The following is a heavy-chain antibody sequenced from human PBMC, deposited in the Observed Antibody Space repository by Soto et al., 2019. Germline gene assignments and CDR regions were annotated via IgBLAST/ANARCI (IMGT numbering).Heavy chain of an antibody. V-gene: IGHV3-30-3*01. CDR3: ATDVDIVATSDY. D-gene: IGHD5-12*01. CDR2: ISYDGSNK. J-gene: IGHJ4*02. CDR1: GFTFSSYA. Sequence: QVQLVESGGGVVQPGRSLRLSCAASGFTFSSYAMHWVRQAPGKGLEWVAVISYDGSNKYYADSVKGRFTISRDNSKNTLYLQMNSLRAEDTAVYYCATDVDIVATSDYWGQGTLVTVSS.